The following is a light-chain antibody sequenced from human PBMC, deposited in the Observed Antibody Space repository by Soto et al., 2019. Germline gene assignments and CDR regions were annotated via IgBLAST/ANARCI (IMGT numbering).Light chain of an antibody. J-gene: IGLJ2*01. Sequence: QSVLTQPASVSGSPGQSIAISCSGTSSDVGDYKSVSWYQRHPGKVPKLVIFEVSNRPSGVSNRFSGSKSGNTASLTISGLQPEDEADYYCSSYINTNTLVFGGGTKVTVL. CDR1: SSDVGDYKS. CDR3: SSYINTNTLV. CDR2: EVS. V-gene: IGLV2-14*01.